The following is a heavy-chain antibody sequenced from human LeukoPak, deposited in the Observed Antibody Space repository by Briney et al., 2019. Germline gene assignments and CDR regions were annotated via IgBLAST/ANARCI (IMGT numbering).Heavy chain of an antibody. CDR2: IRYDGSNK. V-gene: IGHV3-30*02. Sequence: PGGSLRLSCAASGFTFSSYGMHWVRQAPGKGLEWVAFIRYDGSNKYYADSVKGRFTISRDNSKNTLYLQMNSLRAEDTAVYYCAKDMTSGYYYFQHWGQGTLVTVSS. J-gene: IGHJ1*01. D-gene: IGHD3-3*01. CDR3: AKDMTSGYYYFQH. CDR1: GFTFSSYG.